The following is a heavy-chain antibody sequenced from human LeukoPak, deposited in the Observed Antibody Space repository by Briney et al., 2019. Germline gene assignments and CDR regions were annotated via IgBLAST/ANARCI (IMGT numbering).Heavy chain of an antibody. D-gene: IGHD3-10*01. CDR2: IYYSGST. CDR1: GYSISSGYY. J-gene: IGHJ5*02. CDR3: ARGGYYGSGNDFRFDP. Sequence: SETLSLTCTVSGYSISSGYYWGWIRQPPGEGLEWIGYIYYSGSTNYNPSLKSRVTISVDTSKNQFSLKLSSVTAADTAVYYCARGGYYGSGNDFRFDPWGQGTLVTVSS. V-gene: IGHV4-61*01.